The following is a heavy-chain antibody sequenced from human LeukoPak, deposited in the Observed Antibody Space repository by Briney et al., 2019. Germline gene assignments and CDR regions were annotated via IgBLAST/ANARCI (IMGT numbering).Heavy chain of an antibody. CDR1: GFTFSSYA. J-gene: IGHJ4*02. D-gene: IGHD1-26*01. Sequence: GGSLRLSCAASGFTFSSYAMDWVRQAPGKGLEWVAVISYDGSNKYYADSVKGRFTISRDNSKNTLYLQMNSLRAEDTAVYYCARGRLAVGARDPAYWGQGTLVTVSS. CDR3: ARGRLAVGARDPAY. CDR2: ISYDGSNK. V-gene: IGHV3-30*04.